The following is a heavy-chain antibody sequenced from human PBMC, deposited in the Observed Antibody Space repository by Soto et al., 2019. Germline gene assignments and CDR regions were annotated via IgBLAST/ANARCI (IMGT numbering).Heavy chain of an antibody. Sequence: ASVKVSCNASGYTFIDYSIHWVRQAPGQGLEWMGPINPHSGDTDYSQKFRGSVTLTRDTSSSTAYMELTRVRFDDTAIYYCARDRFTSACDYFHXWGQGTQVTVSX. CDR2: INPHSGDT. CDR3: ARDRFTSACDYFHX. D-gene: IGHD3-3*01. CDR1: GYTFIDYS. J-gene: IGHJ4*02. V-gene: IGHV1-2*06.